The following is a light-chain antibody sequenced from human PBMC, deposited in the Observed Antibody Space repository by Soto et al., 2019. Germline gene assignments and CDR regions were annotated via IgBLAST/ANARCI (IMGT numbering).Light chain of an antibody. CDR2: GAS. CDR3: QHFDSTPPWT. CDR1: QSISSTS. Sequence: EIVLTQSPGTLSFSPGERATLSCRASQSISSTSLAWYQQKPGQAPRLLIDGASNRATGIPDRFSGSGSGADFTHTINSLEPDDVAVYYCQHFDSTPPWTFGQGTKVEI. V-gene: IGKV3-20*01. J-gene: IGKJ1*01.